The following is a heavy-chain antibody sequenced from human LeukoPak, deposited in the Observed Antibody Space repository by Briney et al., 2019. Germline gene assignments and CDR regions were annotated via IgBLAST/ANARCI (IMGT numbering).Heavy chain of an antibody. J-gene: IGHJ4*02. CDR1: GFTFSSYA. D-gene: IGHD1-26*01. CDR3: ARGSPSGSYSFDY. Sequence: PGGSLRLSCAASGFTFSSYAMYWVRQAPGKGLEWVTVISYDGSNKHYADSVKGRFTISRDDSKNTLYLQMNSLRAGDTAVYYCARGSPSGSYSFDYWGQGTLVTVSS. CDR2: ISYDGSNK. V-gene: IGHV3-30-3*01.